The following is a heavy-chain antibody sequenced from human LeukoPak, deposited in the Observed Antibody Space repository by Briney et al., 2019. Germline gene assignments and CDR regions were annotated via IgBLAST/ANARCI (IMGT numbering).Heavy chain of an antibody. CDR1: GYRFTEYY. CDR2: VDPEDGDT. CDR3: AGVPSRYYDS. V-gene: IGHV1-69-2*01. Sequence: ATVKISCKTSGYRFTEYYIHWVQQAPGKGLQWMGRVDPEDGDTVYGGKFQGRVSITADPSTDTAYMELRSLRSDDTAVYFCAGVPSRYYDSWGQGTLVTVSS. J-gene: IGHJ4*02. D-gene: IGHD2-15*01.